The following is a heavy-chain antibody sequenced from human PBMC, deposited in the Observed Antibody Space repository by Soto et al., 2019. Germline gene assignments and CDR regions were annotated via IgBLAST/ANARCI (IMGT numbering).Heavy chain of an antibody. CDR1: GGSISNFY. D-gene: IGHD4-17*01. Sequence: SETLSLTCTVSGGSISNFYWSWIRQPPGKGLEWIGYIYYSGSTSYNPSLKSRLTISVDTSKNQFSLKLSSVTAADTAVYYCARQDPTTVVTPCAFDIWGQGTMVTVSS. CDR3: ARQDPTTVVTPCAFDI. J-gene: IGHJ3*02. CDR2: IYYSGST. V-gene: IGHV4-59*08.